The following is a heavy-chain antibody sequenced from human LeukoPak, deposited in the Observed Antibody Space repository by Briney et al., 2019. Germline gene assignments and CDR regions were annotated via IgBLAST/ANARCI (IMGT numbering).Heavy chain of an antibody. CDR1: GGSISSYY. CDR2: IYTGGST. Sequence: SETLSLTCTVSGGSISSYYWSWIRQPAGKGLEWIGRIYTGGSTNYNPSLKSRVTISVDTSKNQFSLKLSSVTAADTAVYYCARHAGSGSGYYRNFDYWGQGTLVTASS. V-gene: IGHV4-4*07. J-gene: IGHJ4*02. CDR3: ARHAGSGSGYYRNFDY. D-gene: IGHD3-22*01.